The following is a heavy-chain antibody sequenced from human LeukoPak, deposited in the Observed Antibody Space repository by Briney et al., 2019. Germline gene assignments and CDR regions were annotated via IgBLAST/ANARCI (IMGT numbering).Heavy chain of an antibody. Sequence: GGSLRLSCAASGFTFSSYGMNWVRQAPGKGLEWVANIKQDGSEKYYVDSVKGRFTISRDNAKNSLYLQMISLRAEDTAVYYCARVGGRYSPLGYWGQGTLVTVSS. J-gene: IGHJ4*02. CDR1: GFTFSSYG. V-gene: IGHV3-7*01. CDR2: IKQDGSEK. CDR3: ARVGGRYSPLGY. D-gene: IGHD3-16*02.